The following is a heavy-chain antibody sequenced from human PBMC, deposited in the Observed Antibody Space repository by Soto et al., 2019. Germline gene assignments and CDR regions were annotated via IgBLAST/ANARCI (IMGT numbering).Heavy chain of an antibody. J-gene: IGHJ4*02. V-gene: IGHV4-4*07. CDR2: IFSSGST. CDR1: GGSINTFY. D-gene: IGHD5-12*01. Sequence: SETLSLTCTVSGGSINTFYWSWVRQPAGKGLEWIGRIFSSGSTSFNPSLESRVAMSVDTSKNHFSLNLSSVTAADMAVYYCAREGSYSAYNFAHGIQLWSFDFWDQGALVTVSS. CDR3: AREGSYSAYNFAHGIQLWSFDF.